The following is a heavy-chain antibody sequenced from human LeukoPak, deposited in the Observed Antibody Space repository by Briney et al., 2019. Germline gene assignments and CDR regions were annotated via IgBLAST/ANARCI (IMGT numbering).Heavy chain of an antibody. CDR1: TFTFSNYW. J-gene: IGHJ6*02. V-gene: IGHV3-74*01. Sequence: GGSLRLSCAASTFTFSNYWMHWVRQAPGKGLVWVSRINSDGRRTNYADSVKGRFTISRDNAKNTLFLQMKTLTAEDTAVYYCVRPNTISYYYALDVWGQGTTVTVSS. CDR2: INSDGRRT. D-gene: IGHD3-10*01. CDR3: VRPNTISYYYALDV.